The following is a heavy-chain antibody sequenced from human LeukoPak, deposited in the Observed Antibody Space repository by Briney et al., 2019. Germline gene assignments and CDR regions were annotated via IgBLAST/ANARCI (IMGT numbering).Heavy chain of an antibody. J-gene: IGHJ2*01. CDR1: GYTFTSYG. Sequence: ASVRVSCKASGYTFTSYGISWVRQAPGQGLEWMGWISAYNGNTNYAQKLRGRVTMTTDTSTSTAYMELRSLRSDDTAVYYCARGGSSPNYWYFDLWGRGTLVTVSS. V-gene: IGHV1-18*01. CDR2: ISAYNGNT. CDR3: ARGGSSPNYWYFDL. D-gene: IGHD1-26*01.